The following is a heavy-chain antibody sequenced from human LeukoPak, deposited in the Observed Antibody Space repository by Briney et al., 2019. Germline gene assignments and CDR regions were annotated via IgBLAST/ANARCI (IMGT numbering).Heavy chain of an antibody. V-gene: IGHV4-61*02. CDR2: IYTNGNT. CDR1: GASISSGSSY. Sequence: SETLSLTCTVSGASISSGSSYRSWIRQPAGKGLDWIGRIYTNGNTYYNASLKSRVTISIDTSKNQFSLKLTSVTAADTAVYYCARQTGSGLFILPGGQGTLVTVSS. J-gene: IGHJ4*02. CDR3: ARQTGSGLFILP. D-gene: IGHD3/OR15-3a*01.